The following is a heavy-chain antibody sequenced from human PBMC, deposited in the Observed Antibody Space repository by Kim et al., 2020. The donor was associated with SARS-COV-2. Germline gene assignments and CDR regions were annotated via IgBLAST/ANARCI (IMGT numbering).Heavy chain of an antibody. CDR1: GFTFGGKY. CDR3: ARAKMDKSF. J-gene: IGHJ3*01. CDR2: IHNTGSPV. V-gene: IGHV3-74*01. Sequence: GGSLRLSCLASGFTFGGKYMNWVRQAPGKGLVWISCIHNTGSPVSYGDSMEGRFTISRDNAKNTLYLQMNDLRADDTAVYYCARAKMDKSF.